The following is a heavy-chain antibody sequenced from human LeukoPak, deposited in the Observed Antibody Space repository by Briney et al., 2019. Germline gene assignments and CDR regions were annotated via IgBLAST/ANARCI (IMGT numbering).Heavy chain of an antibody. CDR3: TTRVTSGY. CDR2: IKTKTDGGTT. Sequence: GGSLRLSCAASGFTFTNAWMSWVRQAPGKGLEWLGRIKTKTDGGTTDYAAPVKGRFTISRDDSKNTVYLQMNSLETEHTAVYYCTTRVTSGYWGQGTLVTVSS. J-gene: IGHJ4*02. CDR1: GFTFTNAW. V-gene: IGHV3-15*01. D-gene: IGHD4-23*01.